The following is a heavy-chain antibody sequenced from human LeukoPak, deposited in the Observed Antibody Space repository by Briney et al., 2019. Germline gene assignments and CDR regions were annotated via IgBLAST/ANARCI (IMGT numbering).Heavy chain of an antibody. V-gene: IGHV4-39*01. CDR3: ARHPRATPYSSSQGAFDI. CDR2: IYYSGST. D-gene: IGHD6-13*01. J-gene: IGHJ3*02. Sequence: PSETQSLTCTVSGGSISSSSYYWGWIRQPPGKGLEWIGSIYYSGSTYYNPSLKSRVTISVDTSKNQFSLKLSSATAADTAVYYCARHPRATPYSSSQGAFDIWGQGTMVTVSS. CDR1: GGSISSSSYY.